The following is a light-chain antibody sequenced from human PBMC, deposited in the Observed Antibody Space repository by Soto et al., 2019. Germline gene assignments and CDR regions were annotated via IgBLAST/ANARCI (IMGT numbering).Light chain of an antibody. V-gene: IGKV3-20*01. CDR2: GAG. J-gene: IGKJ1*01. Sequence: SLGTLSLYKGESATLSCRASQSVSGSDLAWYRQKPGPAPRLLIYGAGSRAAGTPDRFSGCGSGTDFTLTISRLEPEDFAVYCCQQYDISPRTFGEGAKVDVK. CDR3: QQYDISPRT. CDR1: QSVSGSD.